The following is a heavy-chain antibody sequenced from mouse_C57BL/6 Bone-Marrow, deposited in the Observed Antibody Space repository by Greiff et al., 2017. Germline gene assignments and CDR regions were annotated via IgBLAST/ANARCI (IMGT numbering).Heavy chain of an antibody. CDR1: GFNIKDDY. J-gene: IGHJ2*01. CDR3: SSFDGNYFDF. D-gene: IGHD2-3*01. V-gene: IGHV14-4*01. Sequence: VQLKQSGAELVRPGASVKLSCTASGFNIKDDYIHWVKQRPEQGLEWIGWIDPEIGDTESASKLQGKATITSDTASNTAYLQLSSLTSEDTAVYYCSSFDGNYFDFWGQGTPLTVAS. CDR2: IDPEIGDT.